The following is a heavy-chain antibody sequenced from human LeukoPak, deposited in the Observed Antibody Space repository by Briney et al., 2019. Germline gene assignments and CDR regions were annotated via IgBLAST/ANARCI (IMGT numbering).Heavy chain of an antibody. CDR3: ATRAAAGTYYYYYMDV. D-gene: IGHD6-13*01. V-gene: IGHV3-74*01. CDR2: INSDGSST. Sequence: GGSLRLSCAASGFTFSSYWMHWVRQAPGKGLVWASRINSDGSSTSYADSVKGRFTISRDNAKNSLYLQMNSLRAEDTAVYYCATRAAAGTYYYYYMDVWGKGTTVTVSS. J-gene: IGHJ6*03. CDR1: GFTFSSYW.